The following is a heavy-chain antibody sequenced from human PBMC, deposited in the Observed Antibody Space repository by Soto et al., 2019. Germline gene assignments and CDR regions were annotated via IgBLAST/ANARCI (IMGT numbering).Heavy chain of an antibody. V-gene: IGHV3-64D*06. Sequence: GGSLRLSCSASGFTFNSYAMHWVRQAPGKGLEFVSAISSYGADRYYADSVKGRFAISRDNSKNTLYLQMSSLRAEDTALYYCVKEGYMRSDWYGQFDYWGQGALVTVSS. D-gene: IGHD6-19*01. CDR2: ISSYGADR. CDR1: GFTFNSYA. CDR3: VKEGYMRSDWYGQFDY. J-gene: IGHJ4*02.